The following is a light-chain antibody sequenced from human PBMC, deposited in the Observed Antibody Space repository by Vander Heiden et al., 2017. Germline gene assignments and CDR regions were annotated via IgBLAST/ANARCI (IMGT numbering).Light chain of an antibody. V-gene: IGLV1-47*02. CDR2: SNN. J-gene: IGLJ3*02. Sequence: QSVLTQPPSASGTPGQRVTISCSGSSSNIGSNYVYWYQQLPGTAAKLLIYSNNQRPSGVPDRFSDSKSGTSASLAISGLRSEDEADYYCAAWDDSLSGWVFGGGTKLTVL. CDR1: SSNIGSNY. CDR3: AAWDDSLSGWV.